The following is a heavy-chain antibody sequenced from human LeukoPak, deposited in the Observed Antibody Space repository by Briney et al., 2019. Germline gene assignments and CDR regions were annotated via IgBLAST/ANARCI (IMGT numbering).Heavy chain of an antibody. CDR1: GYTFTDYY. J-gene: IGHJ5*02. V-gene: IGHV1-2*06. CDR3: ARDDPYDFWGTLWFDP. D-gene: IGHD3-3*01. Sequence: GASVKVSCKASGYTFTDYYIHWVRQAPGQGLEWMGRINPDSGDTNYAQKFQGRVTMTRDTSISTAYMELSRLRSDDTAVYYCARDDPYDFWGTLWFDPWGQGTLVTVSS. CDR2: INPDSGDT.